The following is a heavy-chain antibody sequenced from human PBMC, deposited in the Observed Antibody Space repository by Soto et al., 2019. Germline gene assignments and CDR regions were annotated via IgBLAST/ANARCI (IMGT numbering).Heavy chain of an antibody. J-gene: IGHJ4*02. CDR1: GYPFTSYG. Sequence: QVQLVQSGAEVKKPGASVKVSCKTSGYPFTSYGINWVRQAPGQGPERMGWISAYNGKTSYTQKFQGRVTMTTDTSTSTAYMELRSLRSDATAVYYCARYRLIAVTGLLHYWGQGTLVTVSS. CDR2: ISAYNGKT. CDR3: ARYRLIAVTGLLHY. V-gene: IGHV1-18*01. D-gene: IGHD6-19*01.